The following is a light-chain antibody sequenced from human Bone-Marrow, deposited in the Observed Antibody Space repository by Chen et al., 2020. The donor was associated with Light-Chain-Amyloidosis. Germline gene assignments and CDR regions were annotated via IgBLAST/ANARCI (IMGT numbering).Light chain of an antibody. Sequence: QSALTQPASVSGSPGQSIPIPCTGTSGDVGTYNYVSWYQQHPGKAPKVMIYAVSNRPSGVSNRFSGSKSGNTASLTISGLQAEDEADDYCSSFTSSSSYVFGPGTKVTVL. CDR2: AVS. J-gene: IGLJ1*01. CDR1: SGDVGTYNY. V-gene: IGLV2-14*01. CDR3: SSFTSSSSYV.